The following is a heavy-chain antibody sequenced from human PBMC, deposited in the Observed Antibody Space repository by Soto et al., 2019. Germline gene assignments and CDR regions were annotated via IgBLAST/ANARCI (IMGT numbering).Heavy chain of an antibody. D-gene: IGHD3-10*01. CDR2: MNPNSGNT. CDR3: ARGGIWFGELLPLPGY. V-gene: IGHV1-8*01. Sequence: ASVKVSCKASGYTFTSYDINWVRQATGQGLEWMGWMNPNSGNTGYAQKFQGRVTMTRNTSISTAYMELSSLRSEDTAVYYCARGGIWFGELLPLPGYWGQGTLVTVSS. J-gene: IGHJ4*02. CDR1: GYTFTSYD.